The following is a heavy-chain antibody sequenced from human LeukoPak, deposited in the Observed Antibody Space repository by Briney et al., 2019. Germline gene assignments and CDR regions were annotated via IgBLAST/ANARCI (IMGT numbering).Heavy chain of an antibody. CDR3: ARDLYCSGDSCYSGLKY. Sequence: GGSLRLSCAASGFTFSSYAMSWVRQAPGKGLEWVANIKQDGSEKYYVDSVKGRFTISRDNSKNTLYLQMNSLRAEDTAVYYCARDLYCSGDSCYSGLKYWGQGTLVTVSS. J-gene: IGHJ4*02. CDR1: GFTFSSYA. V-gene: IGHV3-7*01. CDR2: IKQDGSEK. D-gene: IGHD2-15*01.